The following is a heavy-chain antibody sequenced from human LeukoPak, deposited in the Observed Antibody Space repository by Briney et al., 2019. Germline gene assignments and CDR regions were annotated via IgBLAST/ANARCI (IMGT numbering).Heavy chain of an antibody. CDR2: ISGSGGST. CDR3: AKKRDSSSGWNWLDP. Sequence: GGSLRLSCAASGFTFSSYAMSWVRQAPGKGLEWVSAISGSGGSTYYADSVKGRFTISRDNSKNTLYLQMNSLRAEDTAVYYCAKKRDSSSGWNWLDPWGQGTLVAVSS. CDR1: GFTFSSYA. V-gene: IGHV3-23*01. J-gene: IGHJ5*02. D-gene: IGHD6-19*01.